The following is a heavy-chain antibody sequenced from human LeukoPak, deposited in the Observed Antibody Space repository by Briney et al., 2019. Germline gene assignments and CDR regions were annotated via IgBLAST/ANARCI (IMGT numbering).Heavy chain of an antibody. V-gene: IGHV4-34*01. Sequence: SETLSLTCAVYGESFSTYYWNWIRQPPGKGLEWIAEISHSGGTRYNPSLKSRVTISVDTSKNQFSLKVSSVTAADTAVYYCARDSQRSFDAFDIWGQGTMVTVSS. D-gene: IGHD2-15*01. J-gene: IGHJ3*02. CDR2: ISHSGGT. CDR3: ARDSQRSFDAFDI. CDR1: GESFSTYY.